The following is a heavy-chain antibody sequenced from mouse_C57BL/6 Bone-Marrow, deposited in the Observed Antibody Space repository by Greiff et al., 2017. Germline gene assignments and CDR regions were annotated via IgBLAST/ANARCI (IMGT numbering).Heavy chain of an antibody. V-gene: IGHV2-2*01. Sequence: VQLVESGPGLVQPSQSLSITCTVSGFSLTSYGVHWVRQSPGKGLEWLGVIWSGGSTDYNAAFISRLSISKDNSKSQVFFKINSLQADDTAIYYCAIKSEFTTVVALDYYAMDYWGQGTSVTVSS. D-gene: IGHD1-1*01. CDR3: AIKSEFTTVVALDYYAMDY. J-gene: IGHJ4*01. CDR1: GFSLTSYG. CDR2: IWSGGST.